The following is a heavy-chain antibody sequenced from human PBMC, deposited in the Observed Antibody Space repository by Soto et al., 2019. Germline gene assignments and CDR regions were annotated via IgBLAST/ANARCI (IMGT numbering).Heavy chain of an antibody. V-gene: IGHV4-34*01. J-gene: IGHJ4*02. Sequence: SETLSLTCAVYGGPFSGYYWTWIRQPPGTGLEWIGEINHSGSTNYNPSLKSRVTISVDTSKNQFSLKLTSVTAADTAVYYCAREKITGLFDYWGQGTLVTVSS. CDR2: INHSGST. D-gene: IGHD2-8*02. CDR3: AREKITGLFDY. CDR1: GGPFSGYY.